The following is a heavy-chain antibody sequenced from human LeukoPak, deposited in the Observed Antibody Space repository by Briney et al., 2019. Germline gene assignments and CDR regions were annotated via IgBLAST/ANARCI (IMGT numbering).Heavy chain of an antibody. Sequence: SETLSLTCTVPSGSLSSSSYYWGWIRQPPGKGLEWIGSIYYSGSTYYNPSLKSRVTISVDTSKNQFSLKLSSVTAADTAVYYCAIGRYYDSSGPWFDPWGQGTLVTVSS. CDR3: AIGRYYDSSGPWFDP. D-gene: IGHD3-22*01. V-gene: IGHV4-39*01. J-gene: IGHJ5*02. CDR2: IYYSGST. CDR1: SGSLSSSSYY.